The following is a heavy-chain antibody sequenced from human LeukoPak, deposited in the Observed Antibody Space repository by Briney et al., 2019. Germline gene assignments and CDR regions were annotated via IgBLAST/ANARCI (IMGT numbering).Heavy chain of an antibody. CDR1: GGSISSYY. Sequence: PSQTLSLTCTVSGGSISSYYSSWIRQPPGKGLGWVGYVYYRGSTTNNPSLKSRVTISVDTPKNQFSLNLSSVTAADTAVYYCARALPIRYCTSGVCHNWFDPWGQGTLVSVSS. D-gene: IGHD2-8*01. V-gene: IGHV4-59*01. CDR3: ARALPIRYCTSGVCHNWFDP. J-gene: IGHJ5*02. CDR2: VYYRGST.